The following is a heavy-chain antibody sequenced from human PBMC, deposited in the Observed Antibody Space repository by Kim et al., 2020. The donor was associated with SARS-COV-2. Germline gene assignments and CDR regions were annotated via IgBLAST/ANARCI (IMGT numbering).Heavy chain of an antibody. V-gene: IGHV4-59*08. Sequence: SETLSLTCTVSGGSISSYYWSWIRQPPGKGLEWIGYIYYSGSTNYNPSLKSRATIAVDTSKNQFSLKLSSVTAADTAVYYCARHKDLVVVPAAISSGVGGMDVWGQGTTVTVSS. D-gene: IGHD2-2*02. CDR3: ARHKDLVVVPAAISSGVGGMDV. J-gene: IGHJ6*02. CDR2: IYYSGST. CDR1: GGSISSYY.